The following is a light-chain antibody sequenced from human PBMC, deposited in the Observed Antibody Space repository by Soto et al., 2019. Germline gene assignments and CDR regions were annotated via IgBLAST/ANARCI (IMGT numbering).Light chain of an antibody. CDR3: QHYNSYPEA. Sequence: DIQMTQSPSTLSGSVGRRVTITCPASQTISSWLAWYQQKQGKAPKILIYKASTLKSGVPSRFSGSVSGTEGTITISSLKTDDCATYYCQHYNSYPEAFGQGTKVDIK. CDR1: QTISSW. CDR2: KAS. J-gene: IGKJ1*01. V-gene: IGKV1-5*03.